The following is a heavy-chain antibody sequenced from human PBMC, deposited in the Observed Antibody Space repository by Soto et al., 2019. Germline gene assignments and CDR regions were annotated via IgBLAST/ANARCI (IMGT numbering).Heavy chain of an antibody. J-gene: IGHJ4*02. CDR2: IYYSGST. D-gene: IGHD6-19*01. Sequence: SETLSLTCTVSGGSISSYYWSWIRQPPGKGLEWIGYIYYSGSTNYNPSLKSRVTISVDTSKNQFSLKLSSVTAADTAVYYCARGGWTLFDYWGQGNLVTVS. CDR3: ARGGWTLFDY. V-gene: IGHV4-59*01. CDR1: GGSISSYY.